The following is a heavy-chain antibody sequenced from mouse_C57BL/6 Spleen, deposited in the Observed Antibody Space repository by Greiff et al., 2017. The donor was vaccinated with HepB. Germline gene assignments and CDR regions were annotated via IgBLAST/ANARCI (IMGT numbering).Heavy chain of an antibody. J-gene: IGHJ3*01. CDR1: GYAFTNYL. CDR3: ARGGDLHAKGWFAY. Sequence: QVQLQQSGAELVRPGTSVKVSCKASGYAFTNYLIEWVKQRPGQGLEWIGVINPGSGGTNYNEKFKGKATLTADKSSSTAYMQLSSLTSEDSAVYFSARGGDLHAKGWFAYWGQGTLVTVSA. D-gene: IGHD2-1*01. V-gene: IGHV1-54*01. CDR2: INPGSGGT.